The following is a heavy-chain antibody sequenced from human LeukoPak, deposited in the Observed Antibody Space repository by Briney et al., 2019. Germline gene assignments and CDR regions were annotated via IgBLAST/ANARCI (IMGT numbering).Heavy chain of an antibody. Sequence: PSETLSLTCTVSGGSISSSSYYWGWIRQPPGRVLEWIGSIYYSGSTYYNPSLKSRVTISVDTSKNQFSLKLSSVPDADTGEYYSARIPRIYIVVVPYFDYWGQGTLVSVSS. J-gene: IGHJ4*02. D-gene: IGHD2-21*01. CDR1: GGSISSSSYY. V-gene: IGHV4-39*01. CDR2: IYYSGST. CDR3: ARIPRIYIVVVPYFDY.